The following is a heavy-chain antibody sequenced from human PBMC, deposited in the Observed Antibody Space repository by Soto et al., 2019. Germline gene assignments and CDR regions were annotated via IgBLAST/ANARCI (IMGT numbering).Heavy chain of an antibody. CDR3: AKEVRSMIVVVITSFDY. CDR1: GLTFSDCG. J-gene: IGHJ4*02. V-gene: IGHV3-30*18. CDR2: ISYNGTNT. Sequence: PGGSLGLSCAASGLTFSDCGMHWVRQAPGKGLEWVAFISYNGTNTYYSDSVKGRFTVSRDNSKNTLYLQMNSLRAEDTAVYYCAKEVRSMIVVVITSFDYWGQGTLVTVSS. D-gene: IGHD3-22*01.